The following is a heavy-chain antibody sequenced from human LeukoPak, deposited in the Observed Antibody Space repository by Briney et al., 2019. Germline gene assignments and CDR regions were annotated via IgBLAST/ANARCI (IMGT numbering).Heavy chain of an antibody. CDR1: GFTFSDHY. D-gene: IGHD1-26*01. V-gene: IGHV3-72*01. Sequence: GGSLRLSCAASGFTFSDHYMDWVRQAPGKGLEWVGRTRNKANSYSTEYAASVKGRFTISRDDSKNSLYLQMNSLKTEDTAVYYCARGGSYVAFDIWGQGTMVTVS. CDR3: ARGGSYVAFDI. CDR2: TRNKANSYST. J-gene: IGHJ3*02.